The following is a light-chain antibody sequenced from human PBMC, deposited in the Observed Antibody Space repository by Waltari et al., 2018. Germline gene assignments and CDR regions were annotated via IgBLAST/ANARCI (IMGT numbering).Light chain of an antibody. CDR1: QSFVHSDGNTY. Sequence: DVVMTQSPLSLPITPGQPASISCRSSQSFVHSDGNTYLSWYQQKPGQPPRLLIYKVSNRDSGVPDRFSGSAAGTDFTLKISRVEAEDVGVYYCGQGTKVPFTFGPGTKLDIK. J-gene: IGKJ3*01. CDR3: GQGTKVPFT. V-gene: IGKV2-30*02. CDR2: KVS.